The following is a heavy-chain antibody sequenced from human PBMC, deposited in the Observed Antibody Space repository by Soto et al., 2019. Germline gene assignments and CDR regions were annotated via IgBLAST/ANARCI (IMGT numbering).Heavy chain of an antibody. CDR1: GYSFTSYW. D-gene: IGHD1-26*01. CDR3: ARRAPDTEHFQH. V-gene: IGHV5-51*01. CDR2: TYPGDSDT. Sequence: GESLKISCQGSGYSFTSYWIGWVRQMPGKGLEWMGITYPGDSDTRYSPSFQGQVTISADKSFSTAYLQWSSLKASDTAMYYCARRAPDTEHFQHWGPGTLVTVSS. J-gene: IGHJ1*01.